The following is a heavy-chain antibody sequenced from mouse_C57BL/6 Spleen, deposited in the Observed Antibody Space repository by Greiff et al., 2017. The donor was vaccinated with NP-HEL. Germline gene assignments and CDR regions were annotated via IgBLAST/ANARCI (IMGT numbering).Heavy chain of an antibody. V-gene: IGHV1-26*01. CDR1: GYTFTDYY. CDR2: INPNNGGT. D-gene: IGHD1-3*01. CDR3: AREWEHGEYFDV. J-gene: IGHJ1*03. Sequence: EVQLQQSGPELVKPGASVKISCKASGYTFTDYYMNWVKQSHGKSLEWIGDINPNNGGTSYNQKFKGKATLTVDKSSSTAYMELRSLTSEDSAVYYCAREWEHGEYFDVWGTGTTVTVSS.